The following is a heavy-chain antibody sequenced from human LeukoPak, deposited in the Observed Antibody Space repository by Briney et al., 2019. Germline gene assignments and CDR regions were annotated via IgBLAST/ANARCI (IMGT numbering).Heavy chain of an antibody. Sequence: ASVKVSCKASGGTFSSYAISWVRQAPGQGLEWMGGIIPIFGTANYAQKFQGRVTITADESTSTAYMELSSLRSEDTAVYYCARYLVVQAAIGDYYYGMDVWGQGTTVTVSS. CDR3: ARYLVVQAAIGDYYYGMDV. J-gene: IGHJ6*02. CDR2: IIPIFGTA. D-gene: IGHD2-2*01. CDR1: GGTFSSYA. V-gene: IGHV1-69*13.